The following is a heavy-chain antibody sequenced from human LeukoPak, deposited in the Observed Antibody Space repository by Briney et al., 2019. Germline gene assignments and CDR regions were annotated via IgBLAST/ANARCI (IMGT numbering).Heavy chain of an antibody. Sequence: ASVKVSCKASGYTFTSYYMHWMRQAPGQGLEWMGIINPSGGSTSYAQKFQGRVTMTRDMSTSTVYMELSSLRSEDTAVYYCARDGSYDFWRGNFDYWGQGTLVTVSS. D-gene: IGHD3-3*01. CDR3: ARDGSYDFWRGNFDY. CDR1: GYTFTSYY. CDR2: INPSGGST. J-gene: IGHJ4*02. V-gene: IGHV1-46*01.